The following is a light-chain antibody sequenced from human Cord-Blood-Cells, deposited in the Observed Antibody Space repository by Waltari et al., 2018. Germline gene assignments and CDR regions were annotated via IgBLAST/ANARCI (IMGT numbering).Light chain of an antibody. Sequence: QSALTQPRSVSGSPGQSVTISCTGTSSDVGGYNYVSWYQQHPGKAPKLMIYDVSKRPSGVPDRLPASKSGNTASLTISGLQAEDEADYYCCSYAGSYNWVFGGGTKLTVL. CDR3: CSYAGSYNWV. J-gene: IGLJ3*02. CDR2: DVS. CDR1: SSDVGGYNY. V-gene: IGLV2-11*01.